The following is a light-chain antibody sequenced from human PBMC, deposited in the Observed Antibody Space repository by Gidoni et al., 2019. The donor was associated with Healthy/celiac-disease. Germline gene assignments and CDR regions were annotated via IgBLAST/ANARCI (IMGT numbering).Light chain of an antibody. CDR2: GAS. Sequence: EMVLTQSPGTLSLSPGERATLSCRASQSVSSSYLAWYQQKPGQAPRLLIYGASSRAPGIPDRFSGSGSGTAFTLPLSILEPEDFAVYYCQQYGRSPYTFGQGTKLEIK. CDR3: QQYGRSPYT. CDR1: QSVSSSY. V-gene: IGKV3-20*01. J-gene: IGKJ2*01.